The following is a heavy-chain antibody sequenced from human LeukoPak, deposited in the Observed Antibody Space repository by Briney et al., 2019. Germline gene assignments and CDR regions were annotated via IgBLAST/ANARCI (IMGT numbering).Heavy chain of an antibody. Sequence: PSETLSLTCAVSGYSISSGYYWGWIRQPPGKGLEWIGSIYHSGSTYYNPSLKSRVTISVDTSKNQFSLKLSSVTAADTAVYYCAGTWGDIVVVAFDIWGQGTMVTVSS. V-gene: IGHV4-38-2*01. CDR2: IYHSGST. D-gene: IGHD2-21*01. CDR1: GYSISSGYY. CDR3: AGTWGDIVVVAFDI. J-gene: IGHJ3*02.